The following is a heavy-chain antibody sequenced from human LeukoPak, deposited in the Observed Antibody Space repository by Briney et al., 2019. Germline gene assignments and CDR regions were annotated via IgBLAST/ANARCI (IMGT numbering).Heavy chain of an antibody. V-gene: IGHV3-7*01. Sequence: GGSLRLSSAASGFTFSSYWMSWVRHAPGMGLEGVANIKQDGSEKYYVDSVKGRFTISRDNAKNSLYLQMNSLRAEDTAVYYCARGGNYYDTIDPWGQGTLVTVSS. CDR1: GFTFSSYW. D-gene: IGHD3-22*01. CDR3: ARGGNYYDTIDP. CDR2: IKQDGSEK. J-gene: IGHJ5*02.